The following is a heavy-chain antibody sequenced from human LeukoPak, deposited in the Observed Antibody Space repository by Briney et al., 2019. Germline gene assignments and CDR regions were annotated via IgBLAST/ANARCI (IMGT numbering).Heavy chain of an antibody. CDR1: GGSFSGYY. V-gene: IGHV4-34*01. CDR2: INHSGST. J-gene: IGHJ4*02. Sequence: RTPETLSLTCAVYGGSFSGYYWSWIRQPPGKGLEWIGEINHSGSTNYNPSLKSRVTISVDTSKNQFSLKLSSVTAADTAVYYCATQGNTQYSSSYNPFDYWGQGTLVTVSS. CDR3: ATQGNTQYSSSYNPFDY. D-gene: IGHD6-13*01.